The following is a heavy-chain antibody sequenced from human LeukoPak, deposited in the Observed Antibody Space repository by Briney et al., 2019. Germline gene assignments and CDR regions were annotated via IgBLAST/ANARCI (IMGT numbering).Heavy chain of an antibody. CDR3: AREHRDYYDSSGYYLGYFDY. CDR1: GYTFTSYG. CDR2: ISTYNGNT. D-gene: IGHD3-22*01. J-gene: IGHJ4*02. Sequence: ASVKVSCKASGYTFTSYGISWVRQAPGQGLEWMGWISTYNGNTNYAQKLQGRVTMTTDTSTSTAYMELSSLRSEDTAVYYCAREHRDYYDSSGYYLGYFDYWGQGTLVTVSS. V-gene: IGHV1-18*01.